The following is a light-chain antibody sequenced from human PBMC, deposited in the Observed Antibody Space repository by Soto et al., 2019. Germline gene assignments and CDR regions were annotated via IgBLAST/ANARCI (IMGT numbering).Light chain of an antibody. CDR1: QSVSSNY. J-gene: IGKJ1*01. Sequence: EIVLTQSPGTLSLSPGERATLSCRASQSVSSNYLAWYQQKPGQTPRLLIYGASSRATGIPDRFSGSGSGTDFTLTISRLAPEDFAVFYWQQYGSSPWTFSQGTKVEIK. V-gene: IGKV3-20*01. CDR3: QQYGSSPWT. CDR2: GAS.